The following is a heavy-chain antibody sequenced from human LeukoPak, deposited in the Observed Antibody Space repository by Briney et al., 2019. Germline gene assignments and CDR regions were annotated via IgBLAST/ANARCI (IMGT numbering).Heavy chain of an antibody. V-gene: IGHV3-21*01. CDR1: GFSFSTYS. CDR2: IVGSSSYI. CDR3: ATDSPETAAFDY. J-gene: IGHJ4*02. Sequence: PGGSLRLSCTASGFSFSTYSMNWVRQAPGKGLEWVSYIVGSSSYIHYADSVKGRFTISRDNAKNSLYLQMDSLRAEDTAVYYCATDSPETAAFDYWGQGTLVTVSS. D-gene: IGHD1-1*01.